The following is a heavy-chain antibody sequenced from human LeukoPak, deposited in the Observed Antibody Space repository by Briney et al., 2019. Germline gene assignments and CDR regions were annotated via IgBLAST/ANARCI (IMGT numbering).Heavy chain of an antibody. CDR2: IWYDGSNK. CDR3: ARDHVSTYYDFWSGYPAAYYFDY. V-gene: IGHV3-33*01. J-gene: IGHJ4*02. Sequence: GGSLRLSCAASGFTFSSYGMHWVRQAPGKGLEWVAVIWYDGSNKYYADSVKGRFTISRDSSKNTLYLQMNSLRAEDTAVYYCARDHVSTYYDFWSGYPAAYYFDYWGQGTLVTVSS. D-gene: IGHD3-3*01. CDR1: GFTFSSYG.